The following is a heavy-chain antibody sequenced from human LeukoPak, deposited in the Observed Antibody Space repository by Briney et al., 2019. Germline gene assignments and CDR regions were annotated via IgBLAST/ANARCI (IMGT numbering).Heavy chain of an antibody. D-gene: IGHD3-22*01. Sequence: ASVKVSCKASGYTFTGYYMHWVRQAPGQGLEGMGWINPNSGGTNYAQKFQGRVTMTRDTSISTAYMELSSLRSDDTAVYYCAPSLYYYDSTDSGGDFDIWGQGTMVTVSS. V-gene: IGHV1-2*02. CDR2: INPNSGGT. CDR1: GYTFTGYY. J-gene: IGHJ3*02. CDR3: APSLYYYDSTDSGGDFDI.